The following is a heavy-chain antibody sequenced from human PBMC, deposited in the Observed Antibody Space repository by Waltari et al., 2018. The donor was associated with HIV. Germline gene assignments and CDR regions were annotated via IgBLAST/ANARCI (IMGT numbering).Heavy chain of an antibody. CDR3: VLGMVVTATHEYSQH. Sequence: EVQLVPSGAEVKKPGESLKLSCKGSGFSFTTYWLGWVRQMPGKGLEWMAIIYPGDSDTRYSPSFQGQVTISADKSISTAYLQWSSLKASDTAMYYCVLGMVVTATHEYSQHWGQGTLVTVSS. D-gene: IGHD2-21*02. V-gene: IGHV5-51*03. CDR2: IYPGDSDT. CDR1: GFSFTTYW. J-gene: IGHJ1*01.